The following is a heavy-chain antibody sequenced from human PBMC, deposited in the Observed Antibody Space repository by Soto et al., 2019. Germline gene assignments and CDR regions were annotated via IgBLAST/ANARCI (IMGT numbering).Heavy chain of an antibody. CDR3: ASARCSSTSCYLVY. CDR1: GCSISSSSYY. Sequence: SETLSLTCTVSGCSISSSSYYWGWIRQPPGKGLEWIGSIYYSGSTYYNPSLKSRVTISVDTSKNQFSLKLSSVTAADTAVYYCASARCSSTSCYLVYWGQGTLVTVSS. CDR2: IYYSGST. J-gene: IGHJ4*02. V-gene: IGHV4-39*01. D-gene: IGHD2-2*01.